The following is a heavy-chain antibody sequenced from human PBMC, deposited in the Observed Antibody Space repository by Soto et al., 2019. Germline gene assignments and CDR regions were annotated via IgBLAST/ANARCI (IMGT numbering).Heavy chain of an antibody. V-gene: IGHV3-33*01. Sequence: GWSLRLSCAASGFTFTNYGMHWVRQAPGKGLEWVAVIWYDGSNRFYADSVKGRFTISKDNSQNMLYLQMHSLRPEDTAVYYCTRDPYGGSRYYFDSWGQGTLVTVYS. J-gene: IGHJ4*02. D-gene: IGHD1-26*01. CDR3: TRDPYGGSRYYFDS. CDR2: IWYDGSNR. CDR1: GFTFTNYG.